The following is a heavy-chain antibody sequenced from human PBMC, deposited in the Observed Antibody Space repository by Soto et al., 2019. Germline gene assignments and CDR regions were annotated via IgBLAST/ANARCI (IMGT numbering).Heavy chain of an antibody. CDR2: IIPLIGTA. J-gene: IGHJ6*02. D-gene: IGHD4-4*01. V-gene: IGHV1-69*18. CDR1: GGTFSSYA. Sequence: QVQLVQSGAEVKKPGSSVTVSCKASGGTFSSYAISWVRQAPGQGLEWMGRIIPLIGTANYAQKFQGRVTITADESTSTAYMELTRLRSEDTAVYYCARVVMTTVPASYYFGRDVWGQGTTVTVSS. CDR3: ARVVMTTVPASYYFGRDV.